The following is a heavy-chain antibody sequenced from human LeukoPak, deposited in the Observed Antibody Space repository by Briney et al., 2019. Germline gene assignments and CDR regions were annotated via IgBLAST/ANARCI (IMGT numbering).Heavy chain of an antibody. CDR1: GYSFPSHW. V-gene: IGHV5-51*01. D-gene: IGHD6-19*01. Sequence: GEPLKISCQGSGYSFPSHWIGWVRQMPGRGLEWMGIIYPGDSDTRYSPSFQGQVTISADKSISTAYLQWSSLKASDTAMYYCARLSRVSSGNWFDPWGQGTLVTVSS. CDR3: ARLSRVSSGNWFDP. CDR2: IYPGDSDT. J-gene: IGHJ5*02.